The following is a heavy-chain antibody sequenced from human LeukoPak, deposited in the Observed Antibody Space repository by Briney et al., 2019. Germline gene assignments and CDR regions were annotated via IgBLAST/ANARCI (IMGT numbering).Heavy chain of an antibody. CDR2: ISSSSSYI. CDR3: ARDEVWFGEGY. J-gene: IGHJ4*02. CDR1: GFTFSSYG. Sequence: GGSLRLSCAASGFTFSSYGMHWVRQAPGKGLEWVSSISSSSSYIYYADSVKGRFTISRDNAKNSLYLQMNSLRAEDTAVYYCARDEVWFGEGYWGQGTLVTVSS. V-gene: IGHV3-21*01. D-gene: IGHD3-10*01.